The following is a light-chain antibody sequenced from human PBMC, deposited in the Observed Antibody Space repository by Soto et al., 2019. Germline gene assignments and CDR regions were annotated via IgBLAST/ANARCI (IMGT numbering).Light chain of an antibody. CDR3: SSHSSSNTHYV. J-gene: IGLJ1*01. V-gene: IGLV2-14*01. CDR2: EVS. CDR1: SGDIGGFNS. Sequence: QSALTQPASVSGSPGQSITISCTGTSGDIGGFNSVSWYQRHPGKAPKLIIYEVSNRPSGVSNHFSGSKSGNTASLTISGLQAEDEADYFCSSHSSSNTHYVFGTGTKVTVL.